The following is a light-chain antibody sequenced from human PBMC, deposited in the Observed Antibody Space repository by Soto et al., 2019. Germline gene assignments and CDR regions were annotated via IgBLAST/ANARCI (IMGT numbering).Light chain of an antibody. CDR3: HSYAGSKTYV. CDR2: DVS. CDR1: SSDVGGYNY. Sequence: QSVLTQPPSASGSPGQSVTISCTGTSSDVGGYNYVSWYQQYPGKAPKLMIYDVSKRPSGVPDRFSGSTTANTASLTVSGLQAEDEADYYCHSYAGSKTYVFGTGTKLTVL. V-gene: IGLV2-8*01. J-gene: IGLJ1*01.